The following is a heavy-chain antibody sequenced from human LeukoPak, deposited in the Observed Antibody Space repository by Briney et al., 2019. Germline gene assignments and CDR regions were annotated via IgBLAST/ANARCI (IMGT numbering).Heavy chain of an antibody. V-gene: IGHV3-23*01. CDR2: ISGSGGST. CDR3: ARHYMTTVTKGAFDI. D-gene: IGHD4-17*01. CDR1: GFTFSSYA. J-gene: IGHJ3*02. Sequence: TGGSLRLSSAASGFTFSSYAMSWVRQAPGKGLGWVSAISGSGGSTYYADSVKGRFTISRDNSKNTLYLQMNSLRAEDTAVYYCARHYMTTVTKGAFDIWGQGTMVTVSS.